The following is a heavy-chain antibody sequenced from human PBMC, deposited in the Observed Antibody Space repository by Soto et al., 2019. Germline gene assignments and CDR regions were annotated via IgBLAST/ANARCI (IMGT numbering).Heavy chain of an antibody. V-gene: IGHV3-74*01. CDR2: INSDGSST. J-gene: IGHJ6*03. CDR1: GFTFSSYW. Sequence: VGSLRLSCAASGFTFSSYWMHWVRQAPGKGLVWVSRINSDGSSTSYADSVKGRFTISRDNAKNTLYLQMNSLRAEDTAVYYCAGDPSYPVDYYMDVWGKGTTVTVSS. CDR3: AGDPSYPVDYYMDV.